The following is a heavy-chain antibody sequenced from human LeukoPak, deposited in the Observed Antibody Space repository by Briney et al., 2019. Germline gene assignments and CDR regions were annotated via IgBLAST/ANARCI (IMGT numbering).Heavy chain of an antibody. J-gene: IGHJ4*02. CDR3: ASLGDIVVVPAAIRDY. V-gene: IGHV4-39*01. D-gene: IGHD2-2*02. CDR1: GGSISSSSYY. Sequence: PSETLSLTCTVSGGSISSSSYYWGWIRQPPGKGLEWIGSIYYSGSTYYNPSLKSRVTISVDTSKNQFSLKLSSVTAADTAVYYCASLGDIVVVPAAIRDYWGQGTLVTVSS. CDR2: IYYSGST.